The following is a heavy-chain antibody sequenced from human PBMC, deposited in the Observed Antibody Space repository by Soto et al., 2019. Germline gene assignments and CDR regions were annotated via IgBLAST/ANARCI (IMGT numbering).Heavy chain of an antibody. J-gene: IGHJ6*02. CDR2: IIPISGTT. Sequence: SVKVSCKASGGTFSSYAISWVRQASGRGLERMGGIIPISGTTNYAQKLQGRVTITADESTNTAYVELSSLRSEDTAVYYCARTGPYYDSRGPLGYGMDVWGQGTTVTVSS. CDR1: GGTFSSYA. V-gene: IGHV1-69*13. D-gene: IGHD3-22*01. CDR3: ARTGPYYDSRGPLGYGMDV.